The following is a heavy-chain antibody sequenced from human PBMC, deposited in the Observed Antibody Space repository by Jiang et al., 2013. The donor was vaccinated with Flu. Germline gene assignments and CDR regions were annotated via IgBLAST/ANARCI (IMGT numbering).Heavy chain of an antibody. D-gene: IGHD3-10*01. CDR3: ARGLKAVDYFGSGFYFYYYYMDV. J-gene: IGHJ6*03. Sequence: LLKPSETLSLTCGFDDDSFSDYYWAWIRQPPGTGLEWVGEVNHSGGTNYTPSLQSRVTISIDTSRKQFSLKLTSVTAADTAVYFCARGLKAVDYFGSGFYFYYYYMDVWGRGPRSLSL. V-gene: IGHV4-34*01. CDR2: VNHSGGT. CDR1: DDSFSDYY.